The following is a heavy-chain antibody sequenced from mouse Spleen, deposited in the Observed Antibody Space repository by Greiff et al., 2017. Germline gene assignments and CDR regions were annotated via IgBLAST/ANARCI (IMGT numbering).Heavy chain of an antibody. V-gene: IGHV1-50*01. J-gene: IGHJ4*01. Sequence: QVQLKQPGAELVKPGASVKLSCKASGYTFTSYWMQWVKQRPGQGLEWIGEIDPSDSYTNYNQKFKGKATLTVDTSSSTAYMQLSSLTSEDSAVYYCARSGRDYAMDYWGQGTSVTVSS. D-gene: IGHD3-1*01. CDR2: IDPSDSYT. CDR3: ARSGRDYAMDY. CDR1: GYTFTSYW.